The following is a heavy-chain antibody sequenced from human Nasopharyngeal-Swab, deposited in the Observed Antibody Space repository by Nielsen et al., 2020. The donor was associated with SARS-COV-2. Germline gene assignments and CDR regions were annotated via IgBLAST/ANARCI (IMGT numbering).Heavy chain of an antibody. Sequence: GESLKISCAASGFTFSSYSMNWVRQAPGKGLEWVSYISSSSSTIYYADSVKGRFTISRDNAKNSLYLQMNSLRAEDTAVYYCASLLWFGELPSDYYYYGMDVWGQGTMVTVSS. CDR1: GFTFSSYS. J-gene: IGHJ6*02. D-gene: IGHD3-10*01. V-gene: IGHV3-48*04. CDR3: ASLLWFGELPSDYYYYGMDV. CDR2: ISSSSSTI.